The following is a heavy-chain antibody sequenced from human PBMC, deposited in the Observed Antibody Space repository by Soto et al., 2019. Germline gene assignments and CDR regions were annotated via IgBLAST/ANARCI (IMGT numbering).Heavy chain of an antibody. V-gene: IGHV1-18*01. CDR1: GYTFTSYG. D-gene: IGHD4-17*01. J-gene: IGHJ1*01. Sequence: ASVKVSCKASGYTFTSYGISWVRQAPGQGLEWMGWISAYNGNTNYAQKLQGRVTMTTDTSTSTAYMELRSLRSDDTAVYYCARSPPTVTYTEYFQHWGQGTLVTVSS. CDR3: ARSPPTVTYTEYFQH. CDR2: ISAYNGNT.